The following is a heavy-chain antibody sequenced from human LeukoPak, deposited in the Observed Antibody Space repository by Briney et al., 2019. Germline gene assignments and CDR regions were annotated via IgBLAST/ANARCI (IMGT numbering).Heavy chain of an antibody. CDR2: INPNSGGT. CDR1: GYTFTGYY. V-gene: IGHV1-2*02. Sequence: AASVKVSCKASGYTFTGYYIHWVRQAPGKGLEWMGWINPNSGGTRSAQKFQGRVTMTRDTSISTAYMELSRLTFDDTAVYFCARVMGLEIFDLWGQGTMVTVSS. D-gene: IGHD6-19*01. CDR3: ARVMGLEIFDL. J-gene: IGHJ3*01.